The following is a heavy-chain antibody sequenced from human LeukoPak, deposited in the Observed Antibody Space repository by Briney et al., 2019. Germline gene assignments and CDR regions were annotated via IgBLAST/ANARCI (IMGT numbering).Heavy chain of an antibody. CDR3: ARDSRIVGAPSDI. Sequence: SETLSLTCTVSGYSISSGYDWGWIRQPPGKGLEWIGSIYYRRTTYYNPSLKSRVTISIDTSENQLSLKLSSVTAADTAVYYCARDSRIVGAPSDIWGQGTMVTVSS. V-gene: IGHV4-38-2*02. CDR1: GYSISSGYD. J-gene: IGHJ3*02. CDR2: IYYRRTT. D-gene: IGHD1-26*01.